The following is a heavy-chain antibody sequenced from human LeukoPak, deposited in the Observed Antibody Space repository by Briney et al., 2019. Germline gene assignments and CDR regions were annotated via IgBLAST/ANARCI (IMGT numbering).Heavy chain of an antibody. D-gene: IGHD6-13*01. V-gene: IGHV5-51*01. CDR3: ASVIAAAGDFDY. Sequence: GESLKISCKASGYSFTSNWVGWLGRPPGKGLEGMGIINTGDAATTYSPSFQDPVSISADKSISTAYLQWSSLKASDTDMYYCASVIAAAGDFDYWGQGNLVTVS. J-gene: IGHJ4*02. CDR1: GYSFTSNW. CDR2: INTGDAAT.